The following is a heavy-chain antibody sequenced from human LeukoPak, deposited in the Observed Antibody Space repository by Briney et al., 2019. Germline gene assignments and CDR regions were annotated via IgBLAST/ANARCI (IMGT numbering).Heavy chain of an antibody. D-gene: IGHD3-22*01. Sequence: GGSLRLSCAASGFTFSSYSMNWVRQAPGKGLEWVSSISSSSSYIYYADSVKGRFTISRDNAKNSLYLQMNSLRAEDTAVYYCASPDPLITMIVVVIVFDYWGQGTLVTVSS. CDR1: GFTFSSYS. CDR3: ASPDPLITMIVVVIVFDY. V-gene: IGHV3-21*01. CDR2: ISSSSSYI. J-gene: IGHJ4*02.